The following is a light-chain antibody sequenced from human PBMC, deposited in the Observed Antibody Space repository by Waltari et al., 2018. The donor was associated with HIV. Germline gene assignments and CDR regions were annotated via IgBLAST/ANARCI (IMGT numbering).Light chain of an antibody. CDR2: EVN. Sequence: QSALTQPASVSGPPGQSITISCTRTSSDVGSHNLFSWYQQYPGKAPKLMIYEVNKRPSGISNRFSGSKSGNTASLTISGLQAEDEADYYCCSYAGSRRVFGTGTKVTVL. CDR3: CSYAGSRRV. V-gene: IGLV2-23*02. J-gene: IGLJ1*01. CDR1: SSDVGSHNL.